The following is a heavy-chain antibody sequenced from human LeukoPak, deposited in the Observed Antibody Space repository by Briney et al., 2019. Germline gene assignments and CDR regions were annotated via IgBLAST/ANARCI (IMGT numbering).Heavy chain of an antibody. V-gene: IGHV1-24*01. J-gene: IGHJ5*02. CDR1: GYTLTELS. CDR2: FDPEDGET. D-gene: IGHD4-17*01. CDR3: ATKGADGDWLDP. Sequence: ASVKVSCKVSGYTLTELSMHWVRQAPGKGLEWMGGFDPEDGETIYAQKFQGRVTMTEDTSTDTAYMELSSLRSEDTAVYYCATKGADGDWLDPWGQGTLVTVSS.